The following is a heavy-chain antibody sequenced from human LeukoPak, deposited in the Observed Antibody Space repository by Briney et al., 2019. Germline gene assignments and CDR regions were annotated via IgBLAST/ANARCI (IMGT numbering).Heavy chain of an antibody. J-gene: IGHJ4*02. D-gene: IGHD3-22*01. CDR3: AKGDNYYDSSGYYYVRALFDY. CDR1: GFTFSSYA. CDR2: TSYNGNIK. V-gene: IGHV3-30*04. Sequence: GGSLRLSCAASGFTFSSYAMSWARQAPGKGREWVAGTSYNGNIKYYADYVKGRFSISRDNSKNTLYLQMDSLRAEDTAVYYCAKGDNYYDSSGYYYVRALFDYWGQGTLVTVSS.